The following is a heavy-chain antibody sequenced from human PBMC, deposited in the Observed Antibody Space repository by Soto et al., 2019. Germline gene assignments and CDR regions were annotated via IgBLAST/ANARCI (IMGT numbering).Heavy chain of an antibody. CDR2: IIPIFGTA. D-gene: IGHD2-15*01. V-gene: IGHV1-69*06. Sequence: SVKVSCKASGGTFSSYAISWVRQAPGQGLEWMGGIIPIFGTANYAQKFQGRVTITADKSTSTAYMELSSLRSEDTAVYYCARDGGYCSGGSCYSSYYWFDPWGQGTLVTSPQ. CDR3: ARDGGYCSGGSCYSSYYWFDP. J-gene: IGHJ5*02. CDR1: GGTFSSYA.